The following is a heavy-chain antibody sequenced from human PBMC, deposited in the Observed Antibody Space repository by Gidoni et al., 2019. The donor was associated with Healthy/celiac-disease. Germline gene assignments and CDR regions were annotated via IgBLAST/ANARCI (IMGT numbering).Heavy chain of an antibody. CDR2: INHRGTT. V-gene: IGHV4-34*01. J-gene: IGHJ5*02. Sequence: QVQLQQWGAGPWKPSETLALTCAVYGGSFSGDDWSWIRQPPGKGLEWLGEINHRGTTNYTPPLESRVTISVDTSKNQFSLKLSSVTAADTAVYYCARGVNIVVVPAAINNWFDPWGQGTLVTVSS. D-gene: IGHD2-2*01. CDR1: GGSFSGDD. CDR3: ARGVNIVVVPAAINNWFDP.